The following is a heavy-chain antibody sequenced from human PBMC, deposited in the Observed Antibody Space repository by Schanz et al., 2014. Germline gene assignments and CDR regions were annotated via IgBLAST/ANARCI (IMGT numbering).Heavy chain of an antibody. Sequence: QVQLQESGPGLVKPSETLSLTCTVSGDSISGSYWSWIRQPPGKGLEWIGYIYYSGSTDYNPSLQSGVTMAVDASKTQSSLKLSSVTAADTAVYYCARARFTGYYMDVGGQGTAVTVSS. CDR2: IYYSGST. V-gene: IGHV4-59*01. J-gene: IGHJ6*02. CDR3: ARARFTGYYMDV. D-gene: IGHD3-9*01. CDR1: GDSISGSY.